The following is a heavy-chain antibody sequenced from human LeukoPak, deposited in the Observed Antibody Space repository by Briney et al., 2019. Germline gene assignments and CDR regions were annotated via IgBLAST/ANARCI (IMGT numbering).Heavy chain of an antibody. D-gene: IGHD2-15*01. Sequence: SETLSLTCTVSGGSISSSSYYWGWIRQPPGKGLEWIGSIYYSGSTYYNPSLKSRVTISVDTSKNQFSLKLSSVTAADTAVYYCARTGGVGRKDWFDPWGQGTLVTVSS. CDR3: ARTGGVGRKDWFDP. CDR1: GGSISSSSYY. J-gene: IGHJ5*02. V-gene: IGHV4-39*01. CDR2: IYYSGST.